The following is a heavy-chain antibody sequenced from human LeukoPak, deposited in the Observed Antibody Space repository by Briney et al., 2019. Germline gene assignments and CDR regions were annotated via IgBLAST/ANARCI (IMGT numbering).Heavy chain of an antibody. V-gene: IGHV1-2*02. CDR2: INPNSGGT. Sequence: ASVKVSCKASGYTFTGYYMHWVRQAPGQGLEWMGWINPNSGGTNYAQKFQGRVTMTRDTSISTAYMELSRLRSDDTALYYCAREGDYGDSYDAFDIWGQGTMVTVSS. J-gene: IGHJ3*02. CDR3: AREGDYGDSYDAFDI. D-gene: IGHD4-17*01. CDR1: GYTFTGYY.